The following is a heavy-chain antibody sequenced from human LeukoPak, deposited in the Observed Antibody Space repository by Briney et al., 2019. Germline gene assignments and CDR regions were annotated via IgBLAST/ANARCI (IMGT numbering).Heavy chain of an antibody. V-gene: IGHV3-11*04. CDR1: GFTFSDYY. CDR3: ARSGAAGY. D-gene: IGHD1-26*01. Sequence: GGSLRLSCAASGFTFSDYYTSCLPHAPGRGLEWVSYISSSGHTMYYADSVKGRFTISRDNAKNSLYLQMNSLRVEDTAVYYCARSGAAGYWGQGTLVTVSS. J-gene: IGHJ4*02. CDR2: ISSSGHTM.